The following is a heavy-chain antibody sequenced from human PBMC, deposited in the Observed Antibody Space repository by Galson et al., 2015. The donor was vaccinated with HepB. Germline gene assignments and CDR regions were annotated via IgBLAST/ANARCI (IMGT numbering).Heavy chain of an antibody. CDR2: ISSGGNTI. Sequence: SLRLSCAASGFTFSDYYMTWIRQAPGKGLEWISYISSGGNTIYYADSVKGRFTISGDNAKNSLYLQMNSLRAEDTAVYYCARDGGYYDYMWGTFRPTSDAAFDIWGQGTTVTVSS. J-gene: IGHJ3*02. V-gene: IGHV3-11*01. D-gene: IGHD3-16*02. CDR3: ARDGGYYDYMWGTFRPTSDAAFDI. CDR1: GFTFSDYY.